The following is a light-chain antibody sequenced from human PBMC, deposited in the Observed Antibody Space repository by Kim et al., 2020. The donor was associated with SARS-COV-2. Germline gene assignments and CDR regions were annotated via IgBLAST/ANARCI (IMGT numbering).Light chain of an antibody. CDR1: SSDVGGYNY. J-gene: IGLJ1*01. CDR3: SSYTSSSTLV. CDR2: DVS. Sequence: GQSFTSSCTGTSSDVGGYNYVSWYQQHPGKAPKLMIYDVSKRPSGVSNRFSGSKSGNTASLTISGLQAEDEADYYCSSYTSSSTLVFGTGTKVTVL. V-gene: IGLV2-14*04.